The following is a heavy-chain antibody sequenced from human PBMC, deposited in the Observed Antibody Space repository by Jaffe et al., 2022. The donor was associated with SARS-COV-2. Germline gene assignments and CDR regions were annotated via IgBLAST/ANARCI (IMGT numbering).Heavy chain of an antibody. CDR3: AKDITGTYYYYYGMDV. D-gene: IGHD1-20*01. J-gene: IGHJ6*02. V-gene: IGHV3-9*01. Sequence: EVQLVESGGGLVQPGRSLRLSCAASGFTFDDYAMHWVRQAPGKGLEWVSGISWNSGSIGYADSVKGRFTISRDNAKNSLYLQMNSLRAEDTALYYCAKDITGTYYYYYGMDVWGQGTTVTVSS. CDR2: ISWNSGSI. CDR1: GFTFDDYA.